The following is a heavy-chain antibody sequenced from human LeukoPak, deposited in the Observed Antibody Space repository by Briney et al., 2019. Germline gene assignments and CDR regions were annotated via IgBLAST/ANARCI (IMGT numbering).Heavy chain of an antibody. Sequence: SVKVSCKASGGTFSSYAISWVRQAPGQGLEWMGRIIPIFGTANYAQKFQGRVTITTDESTSTAYMELSSLRSEDTAVYYCAREGGSVIAEWGNWFGPWGQGTLVTVSS. CDR2: IIPIFGTA. J-gene: IGHJ5*02. CDR3: AREGGSVIAEWGNWFGP. V-gene: IGHV1-69*05. D-gene: IGHD6-13*01. CDR1: GGTFSSYA.